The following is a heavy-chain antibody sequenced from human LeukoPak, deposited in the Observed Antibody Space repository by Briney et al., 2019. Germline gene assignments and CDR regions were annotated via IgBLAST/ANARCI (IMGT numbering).Heavy chain of an antibody. J-gene: IGHJ4*02. CDR1: GYSISSGYY. Sequence: KPSETLSLTCAVSGYSISSGYYWGWIRQPPGKGLEWIGSIYHSGSTYYNPSLKSRVTISVDTSKSQFSLKLSSVTAADTAVYYCARQPWIQLWLIDYWGQGTLVTVSS. CDR3: ARQPWIQLWLIDY. CDR2: IYHSGST. V-gene: IGHV4-38-2*01. D-gene: IGHD5-18*01.